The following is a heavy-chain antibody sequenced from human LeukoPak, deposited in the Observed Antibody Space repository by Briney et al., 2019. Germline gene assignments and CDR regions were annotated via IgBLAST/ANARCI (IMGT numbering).Heavy chain of an antibody. CDR3: ARGLMAATGTDWFDP. J-gene: IGHJ5*02. CDR1: RGTFTSYA. Sequence: SSVKVSCKASRGTFTSYAISWVRQAPGQGLEWMGRIIPILGIANYAQKFQGRVTITEDKSTSTAYMELSSLRSEDTAVYYCARGLMAATGTDWFDPWGQGTLVSVSS. CDR2: IIPILGIA. D-gene: IGHD6-13*01. V-gene: IGHV1-69*04.